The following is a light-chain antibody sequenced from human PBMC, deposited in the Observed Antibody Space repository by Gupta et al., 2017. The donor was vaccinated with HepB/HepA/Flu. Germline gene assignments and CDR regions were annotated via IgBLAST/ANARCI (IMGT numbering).Light chain of an antibody. Sequence: IVMTQSPATLSVSPGERATLSCRASQSVSSNLAWYQQKPGQAPRLLIYGASTRATGIPARFSGSGYGTEFTLTISSLQSEDFAVYYCQQYNNWPGLTFGGGTKVEIK. V-gene: IGKV3-15*01. CDR3: QQYNNWPGLT. J-gene: IGKJ4*01. CDR1: QSVSSN. CDR2: GAS.